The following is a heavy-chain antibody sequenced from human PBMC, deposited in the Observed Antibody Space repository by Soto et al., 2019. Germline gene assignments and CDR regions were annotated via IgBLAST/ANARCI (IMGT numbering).Heavy chain of an antibody. CDR3: AKGRYNWNDTPTPFDY. Sequence: EVQLLESGGGLVQPGGSLRLSCAASGFTFSSYAMSWVRQAPGKGLEWVSAISGSGGSTYYADSVKGRFTISRDNSKNTLYLQMNSLRAEDTAVYYCAKGRYNWNDTPTPFDYWGQGTLVTVSS. J-gene: IGHJ4*02. CDR2: ISGSGGST. D-gene: IGHD1-20*01. CDR1: GFTFSSYA. V-gene: IGHV3-23*01.